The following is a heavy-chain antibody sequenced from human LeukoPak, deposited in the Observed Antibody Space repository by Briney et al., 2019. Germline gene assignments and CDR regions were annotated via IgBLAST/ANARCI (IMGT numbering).Heavy chain of an antibody. V-gene: IGHV4-59*01. CDR2: IYYSGST. Sequence: SETLSLTCTVSGGSISSYYWSWIRQPPGKGLEWIGYIYYSGSTNYNPSLKSRVTISVDTSKNQFSLKLSSVTAADTAVYYCARDLRGYYGSSGYLFDYWGQGTLVTVSS. CDR1: GGSISSYY. D-gene: IGHD3-22*01. CDR3: ARDLRGYYGSSGYLFDY. J-gene: IGHJ4*02.